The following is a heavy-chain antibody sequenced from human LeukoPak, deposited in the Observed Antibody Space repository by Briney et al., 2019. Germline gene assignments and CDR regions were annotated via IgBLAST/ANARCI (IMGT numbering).Heavy chain of an antibody. D-gene: IGHD1-26*01. Sequence: SETLSLTCTVSGGSISSYYWSWIRQPPGKGLEWIGYIYYSGGTNYNPSLKSRVTISVDTSKNQFSLKLSSVTAADTAVYYCARYSVATRYYYYYGMDVWGQGTTVTVSS. CDR1: GGSISSYY. V-gene: IGHV4-59*01. CDR2: IYYSGGT. CDR3: ARYSVATRYYYYYGMDV. J-gene: IGHJ6*02.